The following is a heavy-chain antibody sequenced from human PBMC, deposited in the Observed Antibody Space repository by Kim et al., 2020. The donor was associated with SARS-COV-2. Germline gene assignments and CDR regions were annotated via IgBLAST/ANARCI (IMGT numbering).Heavy chain of an antibody. CDR1: GFTFSNAW. Sequence: GGSLRLSCAASGFTFSNAWMSWVRQAPGKGLEWVGRIESKTDGGTTDYATYVKGRFTISRDDSKDTLYLQMNSLKTEDTALYYCTTDSYVLTGYYRAYDYWGQGTLVTVSS. CDR2: IESKTDGGTT. CDR3: TTDSYVLTGYYRAYDY. D-gene: IGHD3-9*01. V-gene: IGHV3-15*04. J-gene: IGHJ4*02.